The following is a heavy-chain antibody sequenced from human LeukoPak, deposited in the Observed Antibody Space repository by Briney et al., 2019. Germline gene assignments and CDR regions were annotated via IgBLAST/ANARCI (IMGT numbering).Heavy chain of an antibody. CDR3: AKSVGATTGDAFDI. J-gene: IGHJ3*02. CDR1: GFTFSSYG. V-gene: IGHV3-30*18. CDR2: ISYDGSNK. D-gene: IGHD1-26*01. Sequence: GSLRLSCAASGFTFSSYGMHWVRQAPGKGLEWVAVISYDGSNKYYADSVKGRFTISRDNSKNTLYLQMNSLRAEDTAVYYCAKSVGATTGDAFDIWGQGIMVTVSS.